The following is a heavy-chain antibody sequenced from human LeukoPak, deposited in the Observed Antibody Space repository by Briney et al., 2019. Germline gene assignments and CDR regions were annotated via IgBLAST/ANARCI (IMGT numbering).Heavy chain of an antibody. CDR3: VKDSPPRYSGSPPAY. V-gene: IGHV3-7*03. Sequence: PGGSLRLSCAAYGFTFSSYCMSWVRQAPGKGLEWVAYINKDGGEKYYVDSVKGRFTISRDNAKNSLYLQMNSLRADDTAVYYCVKDSPPRYSGSPPAYWGQGTLVTVSS. J-gene: IGHJ4*02. CDR2: INKDGGEK. CDR1: GFTFSSYC. D-gene: IGHD1-26*01.